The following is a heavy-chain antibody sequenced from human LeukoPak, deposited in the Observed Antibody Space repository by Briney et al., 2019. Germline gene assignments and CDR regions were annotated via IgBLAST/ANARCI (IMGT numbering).Heavy chain of an antibody. J-gene: IGHJ4*02. CDR2: IHTSGST. D-gene: IGHD3-22*01. CDR1: GGSISSGSYY. CDR3: ARGSSYDSSGYQY. V-gene: IGHV4-61*02. Sequence: PSQTLSLTCTVSGGSISSGSYYWSWIRQPAGKGLEWIGRIHTSGSTNYNPSLKSRVTISVDTSKNQFSLKLSSVTAADTAVYYCARGSSYDSSGYQYWGQGTLVTVSS.